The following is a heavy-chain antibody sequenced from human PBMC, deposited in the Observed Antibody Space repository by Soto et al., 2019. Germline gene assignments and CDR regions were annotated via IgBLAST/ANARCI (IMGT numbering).Heavy chain of an antibody. CDR2: IYYSGST. V-gene: IGHV4-30-4*01. CDR3: ARDLGDYGDYFDY. Sequence: PPETLSLTCTVSGGSISSGDYYWSWIRQPPGKGLEWIGYIYYSGSTYYNPSLKSRVTISVDTSKNQFSLKLSSVTAADTAVYYCARDLGDYGDYFDYWGQGTLVTVSS. J-gene: IGHJ4*02. CDR1: GGSISSGDYY. D-gene: IGHD4-17*01.